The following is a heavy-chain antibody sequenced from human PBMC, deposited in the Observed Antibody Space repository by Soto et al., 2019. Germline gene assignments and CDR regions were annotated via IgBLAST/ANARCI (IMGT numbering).Heavy chain of an antibody. Sequence: SETLSLTCTVSGGSISSGDYYWGWIRQPPGKGLEWIGYIYYSGSTYYNPSLKSRVTISVDTSKNQFSLKLSSVTAADTAVYYCARVEGIAVAGRNWFDPWGQGTLVTVSS. D-gene: IGHD6-19*01. V-gene: IGHV4-30-4*01. CDR1: GGSISSGDYY. CDR3: ARVEGIAVAGRNWFDP. J-gene: IGHJ5*02. CDR2: IYYSGST.